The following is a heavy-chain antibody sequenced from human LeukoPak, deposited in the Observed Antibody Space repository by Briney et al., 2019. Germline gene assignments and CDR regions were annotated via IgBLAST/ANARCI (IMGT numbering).Heavy chain of an antibody. D-gene: IGHD2-2*01. CDR2: FDPEDGET. J-gene: IGHJ6*03. V-gene: IGHV1-24*01. CDR3: AIVVPAPIGRGDYYYYMDV. CDR1: GYTLTELS. Sequence: ASVKVSCKVSGYTLTELSMHWVRQAPGKGLEWMGGFDPEDGETIYAQKFQGRVTMTEDTSTDTAYMELSSLRSEDTAVNYCAIVVPAPIGRGDYYYYMDVWGKGTTVTVSS.